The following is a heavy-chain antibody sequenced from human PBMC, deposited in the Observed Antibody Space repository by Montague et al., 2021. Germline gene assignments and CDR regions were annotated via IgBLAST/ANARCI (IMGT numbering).Heavy chain of an antibody. CDR3: ARSYDS. CDR1: GFTFSSYW. D-gene: IGHD3-10*01. J-gene: IGHJ4*02. Sequence: SLRLSCAASGFTFSSYWMHRLLQAPGKGLVWVSTINTDGSSTNYADSVKDRFTIYRDNAKNTLYLQMNSMRVEDTAVYYCARSYDSWGQGALVTVSS. V-gene: IGHV3-74*01. CDR2: INTDGSST.